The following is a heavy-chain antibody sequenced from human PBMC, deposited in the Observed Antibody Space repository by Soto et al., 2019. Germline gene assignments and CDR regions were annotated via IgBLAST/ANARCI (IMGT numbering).Heavy chain of an antibody. CDR3: ARDQGYGDYEGYGMDV. D-gene: IGHD4-17*01. CDR2: IIPIFGTA. V-gene: IGHV1-69*13. CDR1: GGTFSSYA. J-gene: IGHJ6*02. Sequence: ASVKVSCKASGGTFSSYAISWVRQAPGQGLEWMGGIIPIFGTANYAQKFQGRVTITADESTSTAYMELSSLRSEDTAVYYCARDQGYGDYEGYGMDVWGQGTTVTVSS.